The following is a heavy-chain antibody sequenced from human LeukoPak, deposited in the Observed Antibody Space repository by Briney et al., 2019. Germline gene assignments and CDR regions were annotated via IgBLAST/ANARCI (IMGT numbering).Heavy chain of an antibody. V-gene: IGHV4-30-4*08. CDR3: ASESSGCLPEAFDI. D-gene: IGHD3-22*01. CDR2: IYYSGST. Sequence: PSQTLSLTCTVSGGSISSGDYYWSWIRQPPGKGLEWIGYIYYSGSTYYNPSLKSRVTISVDTSKNQFSLKLSSVTAADTAVYYCASESSGCLPEAFDIWGQGTMVTVSS. CDR1: GGSISSGDYY. J-gene: IGHJ3*02.